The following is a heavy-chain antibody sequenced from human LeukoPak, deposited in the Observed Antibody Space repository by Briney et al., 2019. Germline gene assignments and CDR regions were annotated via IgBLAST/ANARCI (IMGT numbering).Heavy chain of an antibody. J-gene: IGHJ4*02. Sequence: ETLSLTCTVSGGSISSGSYYWSWVRQAPGKGLEWVSAISGSGGSTYYADSVKGRFAISRDNSKNTLYLQMNSLRAEDTAVYYCAKEGGYENYWGQGTLVTVSS. CDR1: GGSISSGSYY. CDR3: AKEGGYENY. D-gene: IGHD6-13*01. CDR2: ISGSGGST. V-gene: IGHV3-23*01.